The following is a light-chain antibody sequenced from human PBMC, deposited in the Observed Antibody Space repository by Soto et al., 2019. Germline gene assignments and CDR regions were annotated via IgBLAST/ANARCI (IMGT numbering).Light chain of an antibody. CDR2: GTS. CDR1: QSVSSSY. Sequence: ENVLTQSPGTLSLSPGERATLSCRASQSVSSSYFAWYQQKPGQAPSLLIYGTSSRATGIPDRFSGSGSGTEFTLTISTLEPEDFAVYYCQQYGSSPWTFGQGTKVEI. CDR3: QQYGSSPWT. V-gene: IGKV3-20*01. J-gene: IGKJ1*01.